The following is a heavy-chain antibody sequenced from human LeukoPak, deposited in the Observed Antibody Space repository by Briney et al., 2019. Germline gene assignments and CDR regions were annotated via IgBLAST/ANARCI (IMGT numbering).Heavy chain of an antibody. J-gene: IGHJ6*02. CDR1: GYTFTVYN. D-gene: IGHD2-15*01. V-gene: IGHV1-2*02. CDR2: INPNSGGT. Sequence: ASVRVSFKDSGYTFTVYNTHWVRQAPGQGGEWMGWINPNSGGTNYAQKFQGRVTMTRDTSISTAYMELSRLRSDDTAVYYCAREVVAAMDVWGQGTTVTVSS. CDR3: AREVVAAMDV.